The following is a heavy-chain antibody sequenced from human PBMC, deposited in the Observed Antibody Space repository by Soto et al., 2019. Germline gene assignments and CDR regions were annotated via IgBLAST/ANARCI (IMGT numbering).Heavy chain of an antibody. J-gene: IGHJ5*02. CDR2: ISGSGGST. CDR1: GGSISSGDYY. CDR3: AKDKWLLPRDWFDP. V-gene: IGHV3-23*01. Sequence: ETLSLTCTVSGGSISSGDYYWSWIRQPPGKGLEWVSAISGSGGSTYYADSVKGRFTISRDNSKNTLYLQMNSLRAEDTAVYYCAKDKWLLPRDWFDPWGQGTLVTVSS. D-gene: IGHD3-22*01.